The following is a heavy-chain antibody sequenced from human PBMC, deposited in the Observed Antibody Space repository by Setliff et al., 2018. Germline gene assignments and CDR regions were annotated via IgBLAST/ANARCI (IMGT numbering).Heavy chain of an antibody. J-gene: IGHJ4*02. D-gene: IGHD6-6*01. Sequence: ASVKVSCKASGYTFTTYTMNWVRQAPGQGLEWMGWINTNTGNPTYAQGFTGRFVFSLDTSVSTAYLQINSLEAEDTAVYYCARGSGTYASSWRVFHYWGQGTLVTVSS. CDR2: INTNTGNP. CDR3: ARGSGTYASSWRVFHY. CDR1: GYTFTTYT. V-gene: IGHV7-4-1*02.